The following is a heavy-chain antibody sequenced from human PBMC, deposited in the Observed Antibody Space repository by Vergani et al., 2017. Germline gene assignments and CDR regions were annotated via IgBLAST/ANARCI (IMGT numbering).Heavy chain of an antibody. CDR1: GFTFQAFA. D-gene: IGHD1-14*01. V-gene: IGHV3-23*04. CDR2: INRGSTT. Sequence: VEAGGGLVQPGGSLRLSCTASGFTFQAFAFHWVRQVSGRGLEWVSAINRGSTTYYADSVKGRFTISRDNSKNTVFLQMNSLRAADTAVYYCAKEGRSGITPFVADWGQGTLVTVSS. CDR3: AKEGRSGITPFVAD. J-gene: IGHJ4*02.